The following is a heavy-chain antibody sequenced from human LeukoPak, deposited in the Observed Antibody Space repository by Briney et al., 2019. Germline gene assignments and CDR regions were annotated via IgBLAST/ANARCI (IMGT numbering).Heavy chain of an antibody. D-gene: IGHD3-9*01. J-gene: IGHJ4*02. Sequence: QTGGSRRLSSAASGFTFSSYEMSWVRQAPGKWLEWDSYISSSGSTINYTDSMKDRFTIYRVNAKHSTYLQMTSLRAKGPAVYYCARGGPAGYYDIDFWGQGTMVTVSS. CDR3: ARGGPAGYYDIDF. CDR1: GFTFSSYE. V-gene: IGHV3-48*03. CDR2: ISSSGSTI.